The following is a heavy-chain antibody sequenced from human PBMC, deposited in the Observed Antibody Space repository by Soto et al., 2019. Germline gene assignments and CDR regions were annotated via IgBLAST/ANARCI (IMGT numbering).Heavy chain of an antibody. D-gene: IGHD1-26*01. CDR2: ISNDGSNT. J-gene: IGHJ4*02. V-gene: IGHV3-30*18. Sequence: QVQLVESGGGVVQPGRSLRLSCVASGFTFSSYGMHWVRQAPGKGLAWVAIISNDGSNTYYADSVKGRFTISRDNSKNTLYLKMNRLRAEDTSVYYCAKEGGLSGSYYISSSYYFDYWGQGTLVTVSS. CDR3: AKEGGLSGSYYISSSYYFDY. CDR1: GFTFSSYG.